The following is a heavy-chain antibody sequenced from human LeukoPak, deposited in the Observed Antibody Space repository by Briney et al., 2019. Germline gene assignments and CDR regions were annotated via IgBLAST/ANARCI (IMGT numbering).Heavy chain of an antibody. J-gene: IGHJ4*02. CDR3: ARDYYDSSGYVDY. CDR2: INPNSGGT. CDR1: GYTFTGYY. V-gene: IGHV1-2*02. Sequence: GASVKVSCKASGYTFTGYYMLWVRQAPGQGLEWMGWINPNSGGTNYAQKFQGRVTMTRDTSISTAYMELSRLRSDDTAVYYCARDYYDSSGYVDYWGQGTLVTVSS. D-gene: IGHD3-22*01.